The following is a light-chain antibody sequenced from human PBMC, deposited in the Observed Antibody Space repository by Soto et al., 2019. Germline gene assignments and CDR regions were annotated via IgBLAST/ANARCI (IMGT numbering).Light chain of an antibody. Sequence: IVMTQTPLSLSVTPGQPASISCKSSQSLLHSDGKTYLYWYLQKPGQPPQLLMYEVSNRFSGVPERFSGRGSGPDQTQKISREEAHDVGVHYCMQSVPLPSISFGWWTGFSIPFGQGTRLEMK. CDR1: QSLLHSDGKTY. V-gene: IGKV2D-29*01. CDR3: MQSVPLPSISFGWWTGFSIP. J-gene: IGKJ5*01. CDR2: EVS.